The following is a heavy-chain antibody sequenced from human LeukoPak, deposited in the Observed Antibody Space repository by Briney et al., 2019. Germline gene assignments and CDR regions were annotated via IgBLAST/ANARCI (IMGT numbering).Heavy chain of an antibody. D-gene: IGHD1-14*01. CDR3: ATKTNGRHYDY. J-gene: IGHJ4*02. Sequence: GGSLRLSCTASGLTFSTSGFNWVRQAPGRGLECVASIGSTGSDRYHADSIKGRFTITRVNANNFQYLQMNSRRAEDTAVYYCATKTNGRHYDYWGQGTLLTVSS. CDR1: GLTFSTSG. V-gene: IGHV3-21*06. CDR2: IGSTGSDR.